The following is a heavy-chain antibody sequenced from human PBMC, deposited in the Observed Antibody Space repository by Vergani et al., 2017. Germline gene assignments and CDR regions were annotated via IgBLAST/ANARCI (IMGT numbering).Heavy chain of an antibody. CDR1: GFTFDDYA. D-gene: IGHD5-18*01. CDR3: ARDRGGSSQLWSNYYYYYGMDV. CDR2: ISWNSGSI. J-gene: IGHJ6*02. Sequence: EVQLVESGGGLVQPGRSLRLSCAASGFTFDDYAMHWVRQAPGKGLEWVSGISWNSGSIGYADSVKGRFTISRDNAKNSLYLQMNSLRAEDTALYYCARDRGGSSQLWSNYYYYYGMDVWGQGTTVTVSS. V-gene: IGHV3-9*01.